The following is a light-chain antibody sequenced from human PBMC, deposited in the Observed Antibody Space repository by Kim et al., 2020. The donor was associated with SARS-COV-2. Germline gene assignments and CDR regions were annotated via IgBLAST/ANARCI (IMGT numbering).Light chain of an antibody. Sequence: SYELTRPPSVSVSPGETATISCTGDNLQFKYVCWYQRTAGHSPVLVLYRDNKRPSGIPERFSGSNSGNTATLTISGTQAMDEADYYCQVWDNSLVVFGAGTQLTVL. V-gene: IGLV3-1*01. CDR1: NLQFKY. CDR2: RDN. CDR3: QVWDNSLVV. J-gene: IGLJ2*01.